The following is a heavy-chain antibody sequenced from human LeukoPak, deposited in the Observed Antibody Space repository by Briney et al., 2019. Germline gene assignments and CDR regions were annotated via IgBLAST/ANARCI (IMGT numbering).Heavy chain of an antibody. J-gene: IGHJ4*02. V-gene: IGHV1-2*02. CDR3: ARGADDLWSGYSMGDLDY. D-gene: IGHD3-3*01. CDR1: GYTFTVYQ. CDR2: IHPNSGGT. Sequence: GASVKVSCKTSGYTFTVYQMHWVRQAPGQRLEWMGWIHPNSGGTNYAQKFQGRVTMTRDTSISTAYMDLSRLRSDDTAVYYCARGADDLWSGYSMGDLDYWGQGTLVSVSS.